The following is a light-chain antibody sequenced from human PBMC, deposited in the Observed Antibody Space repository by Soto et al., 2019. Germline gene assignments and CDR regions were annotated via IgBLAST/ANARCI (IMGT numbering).Light chain of an antibody. J-gene: IGKJ3*01. CDR2: GAS. V-gene: IGKV3-20*01. Sequence: IVLTQAPGTLSLSPGERATLSCRASQSVSSSHLAWYQQKPGQAPRLLIYGASSRATGIPDRFSGSGSGTDFTLTISRLEPEDFAVYYCQQYGSSLFTFGPGTKVD. CDR3: QQYGSSLFT. CDR1: QSVSSSH.